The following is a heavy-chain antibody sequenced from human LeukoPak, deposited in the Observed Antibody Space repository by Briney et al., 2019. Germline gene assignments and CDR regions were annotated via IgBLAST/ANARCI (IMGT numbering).Heavy chain of an antibody. D-gene: IGHD3-3*01. CDR3: ARGGSNGVGWVGQYYYMDV. J-gene: IGHJ6*03. Sequence: SETLSLTCSVSGYSISSGYYWTWIRQPPGKGLEWIGNMFHSGSTYNNPSLKSRVTISVDTSKNQFSLQLSSVSAADTAVYYCARGGSNGVGWVGQYYYMDVWGKGTTVTVSS. CDR1: GYSISSGYY. CDR2: MFHSGST. V-gene: IGHV4-38-2*02.